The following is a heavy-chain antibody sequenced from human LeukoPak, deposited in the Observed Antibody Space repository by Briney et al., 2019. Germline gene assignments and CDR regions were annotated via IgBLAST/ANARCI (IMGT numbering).Heavy chain of an antibody. CDR3: ARDHDYGPDY. V-gene: IGHV1-2*02. CDR2: IKPDSGAI. CDR1: GYTFTVHY. Sequence: GASVKVSCKASGYTFTVHYLHWLRQAPGQGLEWMGWIKPDSGAINFAQNFQGRVTMTSDTSINTAYMELSSLTSDDTAMYYCARDHDYGPDYWGQGTLVTVSA. D-gene: IGHD4/OR15-4a*01. J-gene: IGHJ4*02.